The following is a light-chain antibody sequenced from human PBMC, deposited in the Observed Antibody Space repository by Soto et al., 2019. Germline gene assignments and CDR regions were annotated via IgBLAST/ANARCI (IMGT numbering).Light chain of an antibody. Sequence: EIVMTQSPATLSVSPGERATLSCRASQSVSSNLAWYQQKPGQAPRLLIYGASTRATGIPARFSGSGSGTEFTLTISSLQSEDFAVYYCRQYNNWPPLTFGGGTNVEIK. CDR1: QSVSSN. CDR3: RQYNNWPPLT. CDR2: GAS. J-gene: IGKJ4*01. V-gene: IGKV3-15*01.